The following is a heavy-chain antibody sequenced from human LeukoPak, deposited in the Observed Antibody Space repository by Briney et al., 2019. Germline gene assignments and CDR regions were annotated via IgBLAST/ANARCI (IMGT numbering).Heavy chain of an antibody. CDR1: GGSFSGYY. D-gene: IGHD6-6*01. CDR2: INHSGST. J-gene: IGHJ4*02. V-gene: IGHV4-34*01. Sequence: SETLSLTCAVDGGSFSGYYWSWIRQPPGKGLEWIGEINHSGSTNYNPSLKSRVTISVDTSKNQFSLKLSSVTAADTAVYYCARDDGIAARPFDYWGQGTLVTISS. CDR3: ARDDGIAARPFDY.